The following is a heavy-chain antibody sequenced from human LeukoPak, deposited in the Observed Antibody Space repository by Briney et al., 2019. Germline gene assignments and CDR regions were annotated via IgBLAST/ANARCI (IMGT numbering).Heavy chain of an antibody. D-gene: IGHD3-22*01. V-gene: IGHV3-66*01. J-gene: IGHJ4*02. CDR2: IYSGGST. Sequence: GGSLRLSCAASGFTVSSNYMSWVRQAPGKGLEWVSVIYSGGSTYYADSVKGRFTISRDNSKNTLYLQMNSLRAEDTAVYYCASRHTNYDSSGYYPYYFDYWGQGTLVTVSS. CDR3: ASRHTNYDSSGYYPYYFDY. CDR1: GFTVSSNY.